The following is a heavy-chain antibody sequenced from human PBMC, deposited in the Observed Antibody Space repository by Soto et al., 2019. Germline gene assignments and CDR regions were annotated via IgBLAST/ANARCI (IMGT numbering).Heavy chain of an antibody. V-gene: IGHV3-23*01. Sequence: GSLRLSGAASIFTFSNFAMSWVRQAPGKGLEWISSIGVSEGSTYYTDSVRGRFTISRDNSKNTLYLQMNSLRVEDTALYYCAKVMYTWNDVAAFDSWGQGTLVTVSS. CDR3: AKVMYTWNDVAAFDS. CDR2: IGVSEGST. D-gene: IGHD1-1*01. J-gene: IGHJ4*02. CDR1: IFTFSNFA.